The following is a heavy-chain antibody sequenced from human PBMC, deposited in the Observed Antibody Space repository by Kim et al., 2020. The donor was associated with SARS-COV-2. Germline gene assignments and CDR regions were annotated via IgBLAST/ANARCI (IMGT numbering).Heavy chain of an antibody. J-gene: IGHJ6*03. CDR2: ISYDGSNK. V-gene: IGHV3-30*04. CDR3: ARGGSVNPSGLLMDV. Sequence: GGSLRLSCAASGFTFSSYAMHWVRQAPGKGLEWVAVISYDGSNKYYADSVKGRFTISRDNSKNTLYLQMNSLRAEDTAVYYCARGGSVNPSGLLMDVWG. CDR1: GFTFSSYA. D-gene: IGHD1-26*01.